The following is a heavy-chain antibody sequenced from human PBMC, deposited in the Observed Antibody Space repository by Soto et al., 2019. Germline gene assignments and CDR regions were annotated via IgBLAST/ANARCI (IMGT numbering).Heavy chain of an antibody. D-gene: IGHD3-3*01. J-gene: IGHJ6*02. CDR1: GGSFSGYS. CDR2: INHSGST. Sequence: QVQLQQWGAGLLKPSETLSLTCAVYGGSFSGYSWSWIRQPPGKGLEWIAEINHSGSTNYSPSPNGRVTISVDTSRKQFSLKLSSVTAADTAVYYCARDGTRFLEWFMPGEDYGMDVWGQGTTVTVSS. CDR3: ARDGTRFLEWFMPGEDYGMDV. V-gene: IGHV4-34*01.